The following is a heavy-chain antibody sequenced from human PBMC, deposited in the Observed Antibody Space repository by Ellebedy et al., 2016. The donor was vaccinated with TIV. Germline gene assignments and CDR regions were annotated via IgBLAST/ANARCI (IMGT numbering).Heavy chain of an antibody. CDR1: GGSFSDYY. Sequence: SETLSLXXAVFGGSFSDYYWSWIRQPPGKGLEWIGEINRSGSTNYNPSLKSRVTLSVDTSKNQFSLKVKSLTAADTAIYYCARGIVALQPLKYFDSWGQGTRVTVSS. V-gene: IGHV4-34*01. CDR3: ARGIVALQPLKYFDS. CDR2: INRSGST. J-gene: IGHJ4*02. D-gene: IGHD2-21*01.